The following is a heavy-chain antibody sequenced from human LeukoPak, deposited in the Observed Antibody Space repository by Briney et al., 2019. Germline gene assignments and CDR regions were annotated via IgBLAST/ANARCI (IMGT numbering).Heavy chain of an antibody. D-gene: IGHD4-17*01. CDR3: ARDYYGDSYFDC. CDR2: INWNGGNT. V-gene: IGHV3-20*04. J-gene: IGHJ4*02. Sequence: GGSLRLSCAASGFTFDDYGMNWVRQAPGKGLEWVSGINWNGGNTNYADSVKGRFTISRDNARKFLYLQMNSLRVEDTAVYYCARDYYGDSYFDCWGQGTLVTVSS. CDR1: GFTFDDYG.